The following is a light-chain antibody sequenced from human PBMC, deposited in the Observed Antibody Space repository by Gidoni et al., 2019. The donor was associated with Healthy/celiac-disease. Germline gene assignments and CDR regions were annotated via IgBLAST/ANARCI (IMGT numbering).Light chain of an antibody. Sequence: VMTQSPATLSVSPWETATLSCRARQSFSSNLAWYQQKPGQAPRLLIYGASTRATGIPARFSGSGSGTEFTLTISSLQSEDFAVYYCQQYNNWPYTFGQXTKLEIK. CDR2: GAS. V-gene: IGKV3-15*01. CDR1: QSFSSN. J-gene: IGKJ2*01. CDR3: QQYNNWPYT.